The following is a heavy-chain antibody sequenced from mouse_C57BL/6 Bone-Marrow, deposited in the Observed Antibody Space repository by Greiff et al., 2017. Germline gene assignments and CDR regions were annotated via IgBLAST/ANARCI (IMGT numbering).Heavy chain of an antibody. CDR2: IDPEDGET. V-gene: IGHV14-2*01. J-gene: IGHJ4*01. Sequence: VQLKQSGAELVKPGASVKLSCTASGFNIKDYYMHWVKQRTEQGLEWIGRIDPEDGETKYAPKFPGKATITADTSSNTAYLQLSSLTSEDTAVYYCAREGGNSDYYAMDYWGQGTSVTVSS. D-gene: IGHD2-1*01. CDR3: AREGGNSDYYAMDY. CDR1: GFNIKDYY.